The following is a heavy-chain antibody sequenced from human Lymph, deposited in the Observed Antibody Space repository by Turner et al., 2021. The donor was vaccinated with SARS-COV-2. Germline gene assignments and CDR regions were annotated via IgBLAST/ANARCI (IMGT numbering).Heavy chain of an antibody. D-gene: IGHD3-3*01. Sequence: QVQLVQSGAEVKKPGASVKVSCKASGYAFTSYRMYWVRQAPGQSLEWMGWINAGNGNTKYSQKFQGRVTITREKSASTAYMGLSSRRSEDTAVYYCARGKSPLLRYLEWLLSLDYWGQGTLVTVSS. J-gene: IGHJ4*02. CDR3: ARGKSPLLRYLEWLLSLDY. V-gene: IGHV1-3*01. CDR1: GYAFTSYR. CDR2: INAGNGNT.